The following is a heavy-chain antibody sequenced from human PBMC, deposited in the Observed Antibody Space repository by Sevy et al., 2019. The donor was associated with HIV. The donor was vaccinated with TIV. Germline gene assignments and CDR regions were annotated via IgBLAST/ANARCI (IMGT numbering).Heavy chain of an antibody. Sequence: SETLSLTCTVSGGSISSYYWSWIRQPPGKGLEWIGYIYYSGSTNYNPSLKSRVTISVDTSKNQFSLKLSSVTAADTAVYYWARVAVADNGYYYYYMDVWGKGTTVTVSS. CDR2: IYYSGST. J-gene: IGHJ6*03. V-gene: IGHV4-59*01. CDR1: GGSISSYY. CDR3: ARVAVADNGYYYYYMDV. D-gene: IGHD6-19*01.